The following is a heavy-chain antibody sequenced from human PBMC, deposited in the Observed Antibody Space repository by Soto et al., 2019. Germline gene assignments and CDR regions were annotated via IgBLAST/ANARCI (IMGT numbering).Heavy chain of an antibody. Sequence: ASVKVSCKASGYTFTSYAMHWVRKAPGQRLEWMGWINAGNGNTKDSQKFQGRVTITRDTSASTAYMELSSLRSEDTAVYYCARELAEFHYYDYGMDVWGQGTTVTVSS. CDR3: ARELAEFHYYDYGMDV. CDR2: INAGNGNT. J-gene: IGHJ6*02. CDR1: GYTFTSYA. V-gene: IGHV1-3*01.